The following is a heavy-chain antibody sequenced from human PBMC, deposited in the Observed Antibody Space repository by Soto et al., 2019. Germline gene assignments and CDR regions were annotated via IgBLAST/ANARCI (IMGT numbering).Heavy chain of an antibody. CDR1: GGSFSGYY. J-gene: IGHJ2*01. CDR2: ITHSGST. Sequence: QVQLQQWGAGLLKPSETLSLTCAVYGGSFSGYYWSWIRQPPGKGLEWIGEITHSGSTNYNPSLKSRVPISVDTSKRQFSLKLGSVAAADTAVYYCARDVMANNRYHWYFDLWGRGTLVTVSS. V-gene: IGHV4-34*01. D-gene: IGHD2-8*01. CDR3: ARDVMANNRYHWYFDL.